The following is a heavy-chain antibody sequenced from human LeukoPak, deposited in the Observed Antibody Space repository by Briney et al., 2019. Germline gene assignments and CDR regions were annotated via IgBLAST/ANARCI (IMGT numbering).Heavy chain of an antibody. V-gene: IGHV4-39*01. CDR2: IYYSGST. Sequence: PSETLSPTCTVSGGSISSSSYYWGWIRQPPGKGLEWIGSIYYSGSTYYNPSLKSRLTISVDTSKNQFSLKLSSVTAADTAVYYCARQRWQWLVFFQHWGQGTLVTVSS. CDR3: ARQRWQWLVFFQH. J-gene: IGHJ1*01. CDR1: GGSISSSSYY. D-gene: IGHD6-19*01.